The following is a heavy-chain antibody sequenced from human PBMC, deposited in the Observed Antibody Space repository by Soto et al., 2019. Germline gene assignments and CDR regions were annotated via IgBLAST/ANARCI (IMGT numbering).Heavy chain of an antibody. CDR1: GFTFSSYS. CDR2: ISSSSSYI. J-gene: IGHJ3*02. Sequence: EVQLVESGGGLVKPGGSLRLSCAASGFTFSSYSMNWVRQAPGKGLEWVSSISSSSSYIYYADSVKGRFTISRDNAKNSLYLQMNSLRAEDTAVYYCARDPFNWNKRTHAFDIWGQGTMVTVSS. V-gene: IGHV3-21*01. CDR3: ARDPFNWNKRTHAFDI. D-gene: IGHD1-20*01.